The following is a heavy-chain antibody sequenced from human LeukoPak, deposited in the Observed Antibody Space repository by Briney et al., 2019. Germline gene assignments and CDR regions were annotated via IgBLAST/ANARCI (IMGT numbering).Heavy chain of an antibody. CDR1: GFTFSSYS. D-gene: IGHD3-16*02. J-gene: IGHJ4*02. CDR2: IKQDGSEK. V-gene: IGHV3-7*01. Sequence: GGSLRLSCAASGFTFSSYSMNWVRQAPGKGLEWVANIKQDGSEKYYVDSVKGRFAISRDNAKNSLYLQMNSLRAEDTAVYYCARDLGARYFDYWGQGTLVTVSS. CDR3: ARDLGARYFDY.